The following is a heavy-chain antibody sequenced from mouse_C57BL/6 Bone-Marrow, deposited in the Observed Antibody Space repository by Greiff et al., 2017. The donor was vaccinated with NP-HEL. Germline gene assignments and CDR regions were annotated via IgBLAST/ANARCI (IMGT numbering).Heavy chain of an antibody. J-gene: IGHJ1*03. CDR3: ARGTPLGYFDV. D-gene: IGHD2-10*02. V-gene: IGHV1-50*01. Sequence: VQLQQPGAELVKPGASVKLSCKASGYTFTSYWMQWVKQRPGQGLEWIGEIDPSDSYTNYNQKFTGKATLTVDTSSSTAYMQLSSLTSEDSAVYYCARGTPLGYFDVWGTGTTVTVSS. CDR1: GYTFTSYW. CDR2: IDPSDSYT.